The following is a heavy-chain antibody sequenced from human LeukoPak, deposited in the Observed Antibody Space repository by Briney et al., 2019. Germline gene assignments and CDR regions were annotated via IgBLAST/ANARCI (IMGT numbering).Heavy chain of an antibody. CDR1: GFTFSSYE. CDR2: ISSSGSTI. Sequence: PGGSLRLSCAASGFTFSSYEMNWVRQAPGKGLEWVSYISSSGSTIYYADSVKGRFTISRDNAKNSLYLQMISLRAEDTAVYYCARVTSGSRLDSDAFDIWGQGTMVTVSS. D-gene: IGHD1-26*01. CDR3: ARVTSGSRLDSDAFDI. V-gene: IGHV3-48*03. J-gene: IGHJ3*02.